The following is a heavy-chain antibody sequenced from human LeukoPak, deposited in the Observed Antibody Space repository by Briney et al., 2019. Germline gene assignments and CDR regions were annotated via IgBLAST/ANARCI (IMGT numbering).Heavy chain of an antibody. Sequence: SETLSLTCTVSGVSISTYYWSWIRQPPGKGLEWIGYISYSGSNKYNPSLKSRVTISVDTSKNHFSLKLNSVTAADTAVYYCARRANNWNSVEFDPWGQGTLVTVSS. CDR1: GVSISTYY. J-gene: IGHJ5*02. D-gene: IGHD1-7*01. CDR2: ISYSGSN. CDR3: ARRANNWNSVEFDP. V-gene: IGHV4-59*08.